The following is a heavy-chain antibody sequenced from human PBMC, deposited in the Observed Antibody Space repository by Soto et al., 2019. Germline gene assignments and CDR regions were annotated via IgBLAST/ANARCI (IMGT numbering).Heavy chain of an antibody. Sequence: GASVKVSCKASGYTFTGYYMHWVRQAPGQGLEWMGWINPNSGGTNYAQKFQGWVTMTRDTSISTAYMELSRLRSDDTAVYYCASGPATSRGYFDYWGQGTLVTVSS. CDR1: GYTFTGYY. V-gene: IGHV1-2*04. J-gene: IGHJ4*02. CDR3: ASGPATSRGYFDY. CDR2: INPNSGGT.